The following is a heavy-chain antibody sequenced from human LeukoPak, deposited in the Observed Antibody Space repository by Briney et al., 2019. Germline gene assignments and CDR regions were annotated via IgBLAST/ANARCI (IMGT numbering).Heavy chain of an antibody. J-gene: IGHJ4*02. CDR2: INPSGST. Sequence: SETLSLTCAVYGGSFSGYYWSWIRQPPGKGLEWIGEINPSGSTNYNPSPKSRVTISVDTSKNQFSLKLSSVTAADTAVYYCARLPTYYYGSGSYSTRDYWGQGTLVTVSS. CDR3: ARLPTYYYGSGSYSTRDY. CDR1: GGSFSGYY. D-gene: IGHD3-10*01. V-gene: IGHV4-34*01.